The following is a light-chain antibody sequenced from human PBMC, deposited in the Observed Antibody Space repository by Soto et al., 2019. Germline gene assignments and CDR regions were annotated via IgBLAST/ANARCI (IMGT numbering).Light chain of an antibody. Sequence: KVTQSPAALSASMRDRVTINCRASQSISSWLAWYQQKPGKAPKLLIYDASSLESGVPSRFSGSGSGTEFTLTITSLQPDDFATYYCQQYNSYPWPFGQGTKVDIK. CDR1: QSISSW. J-gene: IGKJ1*01. V-gene: IGKV1-5*01. CDR3: QQYNSYPWP. CDR2: DAS.